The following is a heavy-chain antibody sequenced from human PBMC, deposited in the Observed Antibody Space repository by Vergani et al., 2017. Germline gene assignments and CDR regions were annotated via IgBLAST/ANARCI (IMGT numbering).Heavy chain of an antibody. Sequence: EVQMVESGGGLVKPGGSLRLFCVASGFTFSHYSMNWVRQAPGKGLEWVSSISGNNDDVYYADSVKGRFTISRDNAKNSLYLDMSSLRAEDTAVYYCVREETFYDSVSDYLAGYFDHWGQGALVTVSS. V-gene: IGHV3-21*01. D-gene: IGHD3-3*01. CDR2: ISGNNDDV. CDR1: GFTFSHYS. CDR3: VREETFYDSVSDYLAGYFDH. J-gene: IGHJ4*02.